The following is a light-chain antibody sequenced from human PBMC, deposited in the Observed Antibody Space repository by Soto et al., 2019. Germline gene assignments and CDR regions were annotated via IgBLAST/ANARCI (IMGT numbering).Light chain of an antibody. J-gene: IGKJ4*01. CDR2: GAS. Sequence: EIVMTQSPATLSVSPGERVSVSCRASQSVSSNLAWYQQKPGQAPRLLIRGASTRAPGIAARFSGSGSGTEFTLTISSLQSEDVGFYYCQQYNNWPPLTFGGGTKVEIK. CDR3: QQYNNWPPLT. CDR1: QSVSSN. V-gene: IGKV3-15*01.